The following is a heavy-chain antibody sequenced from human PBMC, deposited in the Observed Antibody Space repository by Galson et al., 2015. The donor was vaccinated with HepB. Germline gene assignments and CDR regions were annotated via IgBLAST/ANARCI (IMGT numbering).Heavy chain of an antibody. CDR3: ARSDGYRGYYYGMDV. V-gene: IGHV3-30-3*01. D-gene: IGHD5-24*01. J-gene: IGHJ6*02. CDR1: GFTFSSYA. Sequence: SLRLSCAASGFTFSSYAMHWVRQAPGKGLEWVAVISYDGSNKYYADSVKGRFTISRDNSKNTRYLQMNSLRAEDTAVYYCARSDGYRGYYYGMDVWGQGTTVTVSS. CDR2: ISYDGSNK.